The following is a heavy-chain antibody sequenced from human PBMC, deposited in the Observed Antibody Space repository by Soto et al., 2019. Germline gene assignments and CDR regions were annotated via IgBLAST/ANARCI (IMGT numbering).Heavy chain of an antibody. CDR2: IWYDGSNK. CDR3: ARELYCSGGGSYPRSWLAP. CDR1: GFIFSRDG. D-gene: IGHD2-15*01. J-gene: IGHJ5*02. Sequence: QVQLVESGGNVVQPGRSLRLSCAASGFIFSRDGLHWVRQAPGKGLEWVALIWYDGSNKYYAVSVKGRFTISRDNSNHTLYLQMNSLRAEDTAVYYCARELYCSGGGSYPRSWLAPRGQGTLVTVSS. V-gene: IGHV3-33*01.